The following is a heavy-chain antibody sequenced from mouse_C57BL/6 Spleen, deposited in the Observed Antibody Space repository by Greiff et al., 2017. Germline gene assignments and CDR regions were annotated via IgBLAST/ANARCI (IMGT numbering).Heavy chain of an antibody. CDR3: AGEGDTTNYFDY. Sequence: VQLQQPGAELVKPGASVKISCKASGYAFSSSWMNWVKRRPGKGLEWIGRIYPGDEDTNYNGKFKGKATLTADESSSTAYMQLSSLTSEDSAVYFCAGEGDTTNYFDYWGQGTTLTVSS. CDR2: IYPGDEDT. CDR1: GYAFSSSW. J-gene: IGHJ2*01. V-gene: IGHV1-82*01. D-gene: IGHD5-1-1*01.